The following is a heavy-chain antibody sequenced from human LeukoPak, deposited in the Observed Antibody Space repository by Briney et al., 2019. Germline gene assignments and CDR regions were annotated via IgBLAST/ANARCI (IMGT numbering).Heavy chain of an antibody. CDR3: ARDILRGIVVVPAVNYYYYYGMDV. V-gene: IGHV1-69*13. CDR1: GGTFSSYA. CDR2: IIPIFGTA. J-gene: IGHJ6*04. Sequence: GASVKVSCKASGGTFSSYAISWVRQAPGQGLEWMGGIIPIFGTANYAQKFQGRVTITADESTSTAYMELSSLRAEDTAVYYCARDILRGIVVVPAVNYYYYYGMDVWGEGTTVTVSS. D-gene: IGHD2-2*01.